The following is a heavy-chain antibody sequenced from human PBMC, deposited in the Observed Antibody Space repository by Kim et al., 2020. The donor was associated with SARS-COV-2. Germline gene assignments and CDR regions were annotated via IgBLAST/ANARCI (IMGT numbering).Heavy chain of an antibody. Sequence: GGSLRLSCAVSGFTFSSRWSSWVRQAPGKGLEWVACIKEDGTETHYVDSVKGRFTIPRDNAKKALYLQMNSLRAEDTALYYCAVLDSRPHGSTGYWGQGTLVTVSS. J-gene: IGHJ4*01. CDR3: AVLDSRPHGSTGY. CDR2: IKEDGTET. D-gene: IGHD3-10*01. V-gene: IGHV3-7*01. CDR1: GFTFSSRW.